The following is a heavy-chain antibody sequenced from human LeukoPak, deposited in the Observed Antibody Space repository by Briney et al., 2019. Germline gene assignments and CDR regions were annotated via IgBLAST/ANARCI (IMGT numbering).Heavy chain of an antibody. CDR1: GYTFTSYD. J-gene: IGHJ6*03. Sequence: ASVKVSCKASGYTFTSYDINWVRQAPGQGLEWMGWMNPNSGNTGYAQKFQGRVTITRNTSISTAYMELSSLRSEDTAVYYRARGYDFWSGYSYYYYMDVWGKGTTVTVSS. D-gene: IGHD3-3*01. CDR2: MNPNSGNT. CDR3: ARGYDFWSGYSYYYYMDV. V-gene: IGHV1-8*03.